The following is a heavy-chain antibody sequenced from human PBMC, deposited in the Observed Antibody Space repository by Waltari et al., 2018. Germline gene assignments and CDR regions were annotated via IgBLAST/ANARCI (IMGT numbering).Heavy chain of an antibody. Sequence: QAQLVQSGAEVKQPGASVKVSCTASGYVFTDYYLHWVRQAPGHGLEWLGWMNPNIGGTNYAQKFQGRVTLTRDTSINTAYMELSSLRSDDTAVYYCATYLRSSGSYSLIYWGQGTLVAVSS. CDR1: GYVFTDYY. J-gene: IGHJ4*02. CDR2: MNPNIGGT. CDR3: ATYLRSSGSYSLIY. D-gene: IGHD1-26*01. V-gene: IGHV1-2*02.